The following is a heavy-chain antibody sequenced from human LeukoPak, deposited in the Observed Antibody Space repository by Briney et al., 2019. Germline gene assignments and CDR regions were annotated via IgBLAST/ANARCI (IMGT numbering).Heavy chain of an antibody. V-gene: IGHV3-30*18. CDR3: AKGRRNLAAPVDY. CDR2: ISYDGSNK. D-gene: IGHD6-6*01. CDR1: GFTFSSYG. Sequence: GGSLRLSCAASGFTFSSYGMHWVRQAPGKGLEWVAVISYDGSNKYYADSVKGRFTISRDNSKNTLYLQMNSLRAEDTAVYYCAKGRRNLAAPVDYWGQGTLVTVSS. J-gene: IGHJ4*02.